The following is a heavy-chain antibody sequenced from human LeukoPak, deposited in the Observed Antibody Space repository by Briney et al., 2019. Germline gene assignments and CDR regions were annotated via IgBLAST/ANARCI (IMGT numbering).Heavy chain of an antibody. D-gene: IGHD2-2*01. CDR3: ARHQPARTQLTHPYFDY. CDR1: GGSLSSYY. Sequence: SETLSLTCTVSGGSLSSYYWSWIRQPPGKGLEWIGYIYYSGSTNYNPSLKSRVTISVDTSKNQFSLKLSSVTAADTAVYYCARHQPARTQLTHPYFDYWGQGTLVTVSS. J-gene: IGHJ4*02. CDR2: IYYSGST. V-gene: IGHV4-59*08.